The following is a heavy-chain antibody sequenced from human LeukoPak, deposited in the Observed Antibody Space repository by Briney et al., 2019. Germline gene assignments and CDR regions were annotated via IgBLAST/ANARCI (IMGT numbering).Heavy chain of an antibody. V-gene: IGHV3-7*01. Sequence: GGSLRLSCAASGFTFSSYWMSWVRQAPGKGLEWVANIKQDGSEKYYVDSVKGRFTISRDNAKNSLYLQMNSLRAEDTAVYYCASVFGSGSYLREYYFDYWGQGTLVTVSS. CDR1: GFTFSSYW. CDR3: ASVFGSGSYLREYYFDY. CDR2: IKQDGSEK. D-gene: IGHD3-10*01. J-gene: IGHJ4*02.